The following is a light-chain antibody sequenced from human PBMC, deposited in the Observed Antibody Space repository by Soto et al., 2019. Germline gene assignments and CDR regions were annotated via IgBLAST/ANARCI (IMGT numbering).Light chain of an antibody. CDR2: EVT. CDR3: GSWDSSLSAYV. Sequence: QSVLTQPASVSGSPGQSITISCTGTSSDIGGYNYVSWYQQYPGKAPNLIIYEVTNRPSGISYRFSGSKSGNTASLTISGLQVEDEADYYCGSWDSSLSAYVFGTGTKVTVL. CDR1: SSDIGGYNY. V-gene: IGLV2-14*01. J-gene: IGLJ1*01.